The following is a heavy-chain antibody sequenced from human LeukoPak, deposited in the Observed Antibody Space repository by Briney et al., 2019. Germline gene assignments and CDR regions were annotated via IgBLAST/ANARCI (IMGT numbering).Heavy chain of an antibody. CDR2: ISWNSGSI. Sequence: GGSLRLSCAASGFTFDDYAMPWVRQAPGKGLEWVSGISWNSGSIGYADSVKGRFTISRDNAKNSLYLQMNSLRAEDTALYYCAKDIRAGPGGFDYWGQGTLVTVSS. CDR1: GFTFDDYA. J-gene: IGHJ4*02. V-gene: IGHV3-9*01. D-gene: IGHD1-26*01. CDR3: AKDIRAGPGGFDY.